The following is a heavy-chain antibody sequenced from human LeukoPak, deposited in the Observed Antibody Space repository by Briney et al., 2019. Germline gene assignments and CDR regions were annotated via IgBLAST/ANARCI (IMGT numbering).Heavy chain of an antibody. D-gene: IGHD3-10*01. Sequence: GGSLRLSCTASGFTLGSHDMHWVRQTTGEGLEWVAAISSGFHTFYAASVKGRFTVSRDDAKNSLYLQMNSLRAGDTAVYYCARVSGPHYYYYYMDVWGKGTTVTVSS. CDR1: GFTLGSHD. V-gene: IGHV3-13*01. CDR3: ARVSGPHYYYYYMDV. CDR2: ISSGFHT. J-gene: IGHJ6*03.